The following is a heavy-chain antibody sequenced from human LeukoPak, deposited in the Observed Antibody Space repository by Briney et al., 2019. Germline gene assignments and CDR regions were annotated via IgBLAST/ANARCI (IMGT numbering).Heavy chain of an antibody. J-gene: IGHJ5*02. Sequence: SETLSLTCTVSGGSISSYYWSWIRQPPGKGLEWIGYIYYSGSANYNPSLKSRVTISVDTSKNQFSLKLSSVTAADAAVYYCARDYPIAAAGPPYWFDPWGQGXLVTXSS. CDR1: GGSISSYY. D-gene: IGHD6-13*01. CDR2: IYYSGSA. CDR3: ARDYPIAAAGPPYWFDP. V-gene: IGHV4-59*12.